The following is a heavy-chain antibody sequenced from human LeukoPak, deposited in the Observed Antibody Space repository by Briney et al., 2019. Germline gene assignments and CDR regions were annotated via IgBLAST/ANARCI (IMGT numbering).Heavy chain of an antibody. CDR2: INPNSGGT. V-gene: IGHV1-2*02. Sequence: ASVKVSCKASGYTFTVYFMHWVRQAPGQGLEWMGWINPNSGGTDYAQKFQGRVTMTRDTSISTAYMELSRLRSDDTAVYYCARELNYDSSGYYFDYWGQGTLVTVSS. J-gene: IGHJ4*02. CDR1: GYTFTVYF. CDR3: ARELNYDSSGYYFDY. D-gene: IGHD3-22*01.